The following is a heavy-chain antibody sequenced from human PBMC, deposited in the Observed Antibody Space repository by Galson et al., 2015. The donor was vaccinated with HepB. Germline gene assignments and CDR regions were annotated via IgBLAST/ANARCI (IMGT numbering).Heavy chain of an antibody. V-gene: IGHV4-4*07. D-gene: IGHD5-24*01. CDR2: IFTSGDT. CDR3: ARGARRDAFYFDS. CDR1: GGAISSYY. Sequence: ETLSLTCTVFGGAISSYYWNWIRHPAGKGLEWLGRIFTSGDTDYNPSLKSRVTMSLDTSKNQVSLKLTSVTAADTAIYYCARGARRDAFYFDSWGQGTLVTVSS. J-gene: IGHJ4*02.